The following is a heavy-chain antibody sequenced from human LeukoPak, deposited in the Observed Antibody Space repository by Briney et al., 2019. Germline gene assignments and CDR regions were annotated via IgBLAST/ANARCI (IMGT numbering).Heavy chain of an antibody. V-gene: IGHV1-2*02. Sequence: ASVKVSCRASGYTFTDYYIHWVRQAPGQGLEWMGWIDPNSGGTNYAQKFQDRVTMTGDPSISTAYMELSGLRSDDTAVCYCARAPAYSSSAILDFFHYWGQGTLVTVSS. CDR2: IDPNSGGT. CDR3: ARAPAYSSSAILDFFHY. D-gene: IGHD6-6*01. J-gene: IGHJ4*02. CDR1: GYTFTDYY.